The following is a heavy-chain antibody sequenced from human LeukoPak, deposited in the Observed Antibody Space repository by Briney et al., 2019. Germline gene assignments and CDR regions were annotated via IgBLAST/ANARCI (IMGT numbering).Heavy chain of an antibody. CDR3: AKDSYYDSSGNGIFDY. D-gene: IGHD3-22*01. Sequence: GRSLRLSCAASGFTFDDYAMHWVRQAPGKGLEWVSGISWNSGSIGYADSVKGRFTISRDNAKNSLYLQMNSLRAEDTALYYCAKDSYYDSSGNGIFDYWGQGTLVTVSS. CDR2: ISWNSGSI. CDR1: GFTFDDYA. J-gene: IGHJ4*02. V-gene: IGHV3-9*01.